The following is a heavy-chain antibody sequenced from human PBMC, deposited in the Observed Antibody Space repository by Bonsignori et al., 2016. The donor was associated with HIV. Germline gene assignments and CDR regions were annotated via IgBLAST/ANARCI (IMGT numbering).Heavy chain of an antibody. J-gene: IGHJ3*02. D-gene: IGHD3-10*01. V-gene: IGHV3-23*03. CDR2: IYSGGSST. CDR3: AKGFRGAFDI. Sequence: VRQAPGKGLEWVSVIYSGGSSTNYADSVKGRFTISRDNSKNTLYLQMNSLRAEDTAVYYCAKGFRGAFDIWGQGTMVTVSS.